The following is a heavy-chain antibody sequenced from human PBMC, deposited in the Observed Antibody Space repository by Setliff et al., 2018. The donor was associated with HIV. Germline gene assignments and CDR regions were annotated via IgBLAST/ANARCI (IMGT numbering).Heavy chain of an antibody. CDR3: ARAGGLRMDRGVVSDY. Sequence: SVKVSCKVSGDTFNNYGLNWVRQAPGQGLEWMGGIIPIFKSADYAQKFQGRVTITTDESTITAYMELSGLISEDAAVYYCARAGGLRMDRGVVSDYWGQGTLVTVSS. J-gene: IGHJ4*02. CDR2: IIPIFKSA. V-gene: IGHV1-69*05. D-gene: IGHD3-10*01. CDR1: GDTFNNYG.